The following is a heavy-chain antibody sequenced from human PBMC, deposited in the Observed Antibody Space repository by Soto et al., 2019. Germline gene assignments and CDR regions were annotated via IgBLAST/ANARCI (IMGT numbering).Heavy chain of an antibody. J-gene: IGHJ4*02. D-gene: IGHD3-10*01. CDR3: ARGLWSGNRNYFDF. CDR2: IGSLITST. Sequence: EVQLLESGGGLIQPGGSLRLSCAASGFSFSSHALTWVRQAPGKGLEWVSVIGSLITSTFYADSFRGRFTISRDNSKNTVYLQMNNLRAEDTAIYYCARGLWSGNRNYFDFWGQGTLVTVSS. CDR1: GFSFSSHA. V-gene: IGHV3-23*01.